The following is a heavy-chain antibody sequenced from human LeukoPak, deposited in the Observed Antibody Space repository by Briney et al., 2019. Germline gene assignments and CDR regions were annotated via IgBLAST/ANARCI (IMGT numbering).Heavy chain of an antibody. J-gene: IGHJ4*02. V-gene: IGHV3-23*01. Sequence: GGSLRLSCATSGFPFSDFSMSWVRQAPGKGLEWISTTNSGGTSTYYAESVKGRFTISRDNSKNTLYLQMSSLGVEDTAVYYCAKQSYARSLGEGGAGTLVSASS. D-gene: IGHD2-8*01. CDR3: AKQSYARSLGE. CDR1: GFPFSDFS. CDR2: TNSGGTST.